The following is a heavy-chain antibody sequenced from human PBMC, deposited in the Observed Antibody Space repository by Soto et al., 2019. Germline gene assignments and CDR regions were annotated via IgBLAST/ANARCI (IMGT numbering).Heavy chain of an antibody. J-gene: IGHJ4*02. CDR2: ISSGSSYI. V-gene: IGHV3-21*01. D-gene: IGHD3-22*01. Sequence: GGSLRLSCAASGFTFSSYSMNWVRQAPGKGLEWVSSISSGSSYIYYADSVKGRFTISRDNAKNSLYLQMNSLRAEDTAVYYCASHPRDSSGYWYYFDYWGQGTLVTVSS. CDR1: GFTFSSYS. CDR3: ASHPRDSSGYWYYFDY.